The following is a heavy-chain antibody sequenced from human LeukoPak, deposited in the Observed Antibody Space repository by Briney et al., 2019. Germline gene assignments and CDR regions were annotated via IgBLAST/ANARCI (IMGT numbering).Heavy chain of an antibody. Sequence: GGSLRLSCAASGFTFSSFAMSWVRQAPGKGLEWVSAISGSGGSTFYADSVKGRFTISRDNSKNTLYVRMSSLRAEDTAVYYCARGAGYNYPYYFDYWGQGTLVTVSS. D-gene: IGHD5-24*01. CDR1: GFTFSSFA. CDR2: ISGSGGST. CDR3: ARGAGYNYPYYFDY. V-gene: IGHV3-23*01. J-gene: IGHJ4*02.